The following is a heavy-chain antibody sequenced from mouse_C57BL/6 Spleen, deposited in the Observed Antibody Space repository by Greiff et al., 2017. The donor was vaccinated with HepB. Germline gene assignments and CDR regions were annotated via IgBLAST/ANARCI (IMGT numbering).Heavy chain of an antibody. CDR2: IDPSDSYT. Sequence: VQLQQPGAELVKPGASVKLSCKASGYTFTSYWMQWVKQRPGQGLEWIGEIDPSDSYTNYNQKFKGKATLTVDTSSSTAYMQLSSLTSEDSAVYYCAIYYYGSSRGFDYWGQGTTLTVSS. CDR3: AIYYYGSSRGFDY. CDR1: GYTFTSYW. D-gene: IGHD1-1*01. J-gene: IGHJ2*01. V-gene: IGHV1-50*01.